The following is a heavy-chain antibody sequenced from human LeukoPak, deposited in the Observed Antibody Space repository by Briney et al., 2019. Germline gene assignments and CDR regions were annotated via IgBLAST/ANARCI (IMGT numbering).Heavy chain of an antibody. CDR1: GFTFSSYW. CDR2: IKSDGSSI. Sequence: GGSLRLSCAASGFTFSSYWMHWVRQAPGKGLVWVSRIKSDGSSISYADSVKGRFTISRGNAKNTLYLQMNSLRAEDTAVYYCARVKDNSGWYHYFDYWGQGTLVTVSS. J-gene: IGHJ4*02. CDR3: ARVKDNSGWYHYFDY. V-gene: IGHV3-74*01. D-gene: IGHD6-19*01.